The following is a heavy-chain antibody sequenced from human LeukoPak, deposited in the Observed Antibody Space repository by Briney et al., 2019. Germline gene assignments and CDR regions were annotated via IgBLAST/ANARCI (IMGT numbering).Heavy chain of an antibody. CDR2: ISGSGGST. D-gene: IGHD3-16*02. CDR3: AKDLDDYVWGSYRCPDY. CDR1: GFTFSNAW. V-gene: IGHV3-23*01. Sequence: GGSLRLSCAASGFTFSNAWMSWVRQAPGKGLEWVSAISGSGGSTYYADSVKGRFTISRDNSKNTLYLQMNSLRAEDTAVYYCAKDLDDYVWGSYRCPDYWGQGTLVTVSS. J-gene: IGHJ4*02.